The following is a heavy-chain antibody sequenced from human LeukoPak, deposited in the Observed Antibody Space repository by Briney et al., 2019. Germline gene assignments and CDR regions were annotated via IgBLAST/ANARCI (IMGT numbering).Heavy chain of an antibody. CDR2: IHYSGST. CDR1: GGSISSYY. CDR3: ARGGRVAVPSNFDY. J-gene: IGHJ4*02. Sequence: PSETLSLTCSVSGGSISSYYWSWIRQPPGKGLEWIGYIHYSGSTNYNPSLKSRVTISVDTSKNQFSLKLSSVTAADTAVYYCARGGRVAVPSNFDYWGQGTLVTVSS. V-gene: IGHV4-59*01. D-gene: IGHD6-19*01.